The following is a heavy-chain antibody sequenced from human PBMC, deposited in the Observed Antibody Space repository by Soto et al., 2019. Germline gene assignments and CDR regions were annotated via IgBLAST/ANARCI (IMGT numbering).Heavy chain of an antibody. Sequence: SETLSLTCTVSGGSISSSSYYWGWIRQPPGKGLEWIGSIYYSGSTYYNPSLKSRVTISVDTSKNQFSLKLSSVTAADTAVYYCGRGGGLDHYYYYGMDVWGQGTTVTVSS. CDR1: GGSISSSSYY. J-gene: IGHJ6*02. CDR3: GRGGGLDHYYYYGMDV. CDR2: IYYSGST. D-gene: IGHD3-16*01. V-gene: IGHV4-39*01.